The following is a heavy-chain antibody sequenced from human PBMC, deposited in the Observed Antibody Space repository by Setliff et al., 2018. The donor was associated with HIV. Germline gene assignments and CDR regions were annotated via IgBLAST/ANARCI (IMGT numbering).Heavy chain of an antibody. D-gene: IGHD1-1*01. CDR1: GFTFAYYT. CDR2: ISPNGTDT. J-gene: IGHJ4*02. V-gene: IGHV3-21*06. CDR3: TNNWNCAD. Sequence: SLRLSCAASGFTFAYYTMNWVRQAPGKGLEWVSAISPNGTDTYYADSIKGRFTISRDNVNNLVTLQMTTLTADDTAIYFCTNNWNCADWGPGTLVTVSS.